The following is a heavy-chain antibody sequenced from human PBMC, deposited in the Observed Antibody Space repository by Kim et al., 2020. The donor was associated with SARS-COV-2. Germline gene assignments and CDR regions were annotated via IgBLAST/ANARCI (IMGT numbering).Heavy chain of an antibody. CDR1: GFTFSSYG. J-gene: IGHJ4*02. Sequence: GGSLRLSCAASGFTFSSYGMHWVRQAPGKGLEWVAVISYDGRNKYYADSVKGRFTISRDNSKNTRYLQMNSLRAEETAVYYCAKDPGYSSSWYDDFDYWGQGTLVTVSS. D-gene: IGHD6-13*01. CDR3: AKDPGYSSSWYDDFDY. V-gene: IGHV3-30*18. CDR2: ISYDGRNK.